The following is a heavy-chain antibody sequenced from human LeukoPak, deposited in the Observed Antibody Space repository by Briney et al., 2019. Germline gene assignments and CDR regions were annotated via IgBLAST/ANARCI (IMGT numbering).Heavy chain of an antibody. V-gene: IGHV4-4*07. CDR1: SGSIYSFY. Sequence: SETLSLTCTVSSGSIYSFYWMWLPQPAGKGRVGIRHIYTSGSTYSNPSLKSRVTMSVDTSKNQFSLKLSSMTAADTAMYYCARDAGLTYCDYWGQGTLVTVSS. CDR3: ARDAGLTYCDY. D-gene: IGHD3-22*01. CDR2: IYTSGST. J-gene: IGHJ4*02.